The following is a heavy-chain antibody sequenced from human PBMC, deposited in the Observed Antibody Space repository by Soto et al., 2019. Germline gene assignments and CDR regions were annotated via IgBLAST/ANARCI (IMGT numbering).Heavy chain of an antibody. V-gene: IGHV4-61*01. D-gene: IGHD2-15*01. CDR3: ARAVAVEKRKNLSGGWFDP. CDR2: IYYSGIT. Sequence: SETLSLTCTVSGGSVSSSNYYWNWIRQPPGKGLEWIGYIYYSGITDYNPSLESRVTISIDTSKNQFSLKLSSVTAADTAVYYCARAVAVEKRKNLSGGWFDPWGQGTLVTVSS. J-gene: IGHJ5*02. CDR1: GGSVSSSNYY.